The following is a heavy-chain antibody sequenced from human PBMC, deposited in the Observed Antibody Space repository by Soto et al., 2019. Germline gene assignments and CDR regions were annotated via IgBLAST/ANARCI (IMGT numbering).Heavy chain of an antibody. J-gene: IGHJ5*02. Sequence: QVQLVQSGAEVKKPGASVKVSCKASGYTFTGYYMHWVRQAPGQGLEWMGWINPNSGGTNYAQKFQGRVTMTRDTSISTDYMELSRLRSDDTAVYYCARNRITMVRGVTDRNWFDPWGQGTLVTVSS. CDR1: GYTFTGYY. D-gene: IGHD3-10*01. V-gene: IGHV1-2*02. CDR2: INPNSGGT. CDR3: ARNRITMVRGVTDRNWFDP.